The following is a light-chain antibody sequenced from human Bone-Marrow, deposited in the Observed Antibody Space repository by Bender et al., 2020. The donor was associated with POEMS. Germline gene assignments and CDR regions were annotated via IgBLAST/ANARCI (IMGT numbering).Light chain of an antibody. V-gene: IGLV2-11*01. CDR1: SSDVGGYTY. J-gene: IGLJ2*01. CDR2: DVS. Sequence: QSALTQPRSVSGSPGQSVTISCTGTSSDVGGYTYVSWYQQHPGKAPKLLIYDVSERPSGIPDRFSGSKSGNTAFLTVSGLQDEDEAVYFCSSHTGLYNFLFGGGTKLTVL. CDR3: SSHTGLYNFL.